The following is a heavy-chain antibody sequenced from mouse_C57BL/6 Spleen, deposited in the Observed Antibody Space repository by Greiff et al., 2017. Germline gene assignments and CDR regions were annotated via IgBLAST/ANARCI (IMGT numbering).Heavy chain of an antibody. CDR2: IHPNSGST. J-gene: IGHJ3*01. CDR3: AREENGYDEGWWFAD. D-gene: IGHD2-2*01. CDR1: GYTFTSYW. V-gene: IGHV1-64*01. Sequence: QVQLQQPGAELVKPGASVKLSCKASGYTFTSYWMHWVKQRPGQGLEWIGMIHPNSGSTNYNEKFKSKATLTVDKSSSTAYMQLSSLTSEDSAVFFCAREENGYDEGWWFADWGQGTLVIVCA.